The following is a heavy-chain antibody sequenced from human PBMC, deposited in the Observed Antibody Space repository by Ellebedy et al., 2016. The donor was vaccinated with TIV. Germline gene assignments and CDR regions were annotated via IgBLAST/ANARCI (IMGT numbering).Heavy chain of an antibody. J-gene: IGHJ4*02. V-gene: IGHV3-23*01. CDR3: ASEGYRSAYYTYYFAY. D-gene: IGHD6-19*01. Sequence: PGGSLRLSCVASGFTFNIYAMGWVRQAPGKGLEWVSSISDTGASSYYADSVKGRFAISSDNSKNTLYLHMNSLSAEDTALYYCASEGYRSAYYTYYFAYWGQGALVTVSS. CDR2: ISDTGASS. CDR1: GFTFNIYA.